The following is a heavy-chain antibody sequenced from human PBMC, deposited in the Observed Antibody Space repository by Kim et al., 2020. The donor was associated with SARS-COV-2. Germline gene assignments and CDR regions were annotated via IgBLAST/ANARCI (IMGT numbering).Heavy chain of an antibody. CDR3: TRDTKSTGFDL. Sequence: YAVSVKGRFSMSRDNANNSLFLQMNSLRAEDTALYYCTRDTKSTGFDLWGQGTMVTVSS. J-gene: IGHJ3*01. V-gene: IGHV3-48*03. D-gene: IGHD3-3*01.